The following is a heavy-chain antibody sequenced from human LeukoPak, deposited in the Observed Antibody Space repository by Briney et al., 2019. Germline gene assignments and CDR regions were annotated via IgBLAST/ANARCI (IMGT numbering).Heavy chain of an antibody. V-gene: IGHV3-64D*06. Sequence: GGSLRLSCSASGFSFSDYCMNWIRQAPGKRLEYVSGISHNGDSTRYADSVKGRFTISRDNSKNTLYLQMSSLRPEDTAVYYCVTNYGDYGGGAFDVWGQGTMVTVSS. CDR3: VTNYGDYGGGAFDV. CDR1: GFSFSDYC. J-gene: IGHJ3*01. D-gene: IGHD4-17*01. CDR2: ISHNGDST.